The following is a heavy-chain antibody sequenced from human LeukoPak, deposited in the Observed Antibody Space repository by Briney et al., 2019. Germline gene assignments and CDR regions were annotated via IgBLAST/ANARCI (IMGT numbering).Heavy chain of an antibody. J-gene: IGHJ4*02. Sequence: GGSLRLSCAASGFTFRNAWMSWVRQAPGKGLEWVAVISYDGSNKYYADSVKGRFTISRDNSKNTLYLQMNSLRAEDTAVYYCNFDYWGQGTLVTVSS. CDR2: ISYDGSNK. CDR3: NFDY. CDR1: GFTFRNAW. V-gene: IGHV3-30-3*01.